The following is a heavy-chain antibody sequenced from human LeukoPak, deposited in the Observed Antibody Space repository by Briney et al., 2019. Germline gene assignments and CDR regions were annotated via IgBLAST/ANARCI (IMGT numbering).Heavy chain of an antibody. CDR2: INHSGST. Sequence: SETLSLTCAVYGGSFSGYYWSWVRQPPGKGLEWIGEINHSGSTNYNPSLKSRVTRSVDTSKNQFSLKLSSVTAADTAVYYCARPYDTRGYFPDYWGQGTLVTVSS. J-gene: IGHJ4*02. V-gene: IGHV4-34*01. CDR3: ARPYDTRGYFPDY. D-gene: IGHD3-22*01. CDR1: GGSFSGYY.